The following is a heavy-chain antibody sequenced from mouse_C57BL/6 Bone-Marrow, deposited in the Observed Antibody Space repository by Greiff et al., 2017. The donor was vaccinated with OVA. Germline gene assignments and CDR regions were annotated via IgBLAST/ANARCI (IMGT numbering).Heavy chain of an antibody. CDR1: GYTFTSYW. CDR3: ARYWLSCAFDY. CDR2: INPSSGYT. V-gene: IGHV1-7*01. Sequence: QVQLQQSGAELAKPGASVKLSCKASGYTFTSYWMHWVKQRPGQGLEWIGYINPSSGYTKYNQKFKDKATLTADNSFSTAYMQLSSLTYEDSAVYYCARYWLSCAFDYWGQGTSLTVSS. D-gene: IGHD1-2*01. J-gene: IGHJ2*02.